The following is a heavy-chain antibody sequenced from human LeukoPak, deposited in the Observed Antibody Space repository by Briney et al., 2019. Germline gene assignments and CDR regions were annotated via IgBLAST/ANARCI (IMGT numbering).Heavy chain of an antibody. V-gene: IGHV1-24*01. CDR3: AVLPLAMPPEYYFDY. J-gene: IGHJ4*02. Sequence: ASVKVSCKVSGYTLTRLSIHWGRQAPGKRLEWMGGFDPDEVITISAQKVKGRLATTEDTSAATAYMELISLTSEDTAIYYCAVLPLAMPPEYYFDYWGQGTLVTVSS. CDR1: GYTLTRLS. D-gene: IGHD2-2*01. CDR2: FDPDEVIT.